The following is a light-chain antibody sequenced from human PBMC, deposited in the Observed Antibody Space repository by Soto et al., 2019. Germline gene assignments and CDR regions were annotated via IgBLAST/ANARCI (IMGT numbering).Light chain of an antibody. CDR3: SSYTSSSTLL. CDR2: DVS. J-gene: IGLJ2*01. V-gene: IGLV2-14*01. CDR1: SSDVGGYNY. Sequence: QLVLTQPASVSGSPGQSITISCTGTSSDVGGYNYVSWYQQHPGKAPKLMIYDVSRRPSGVSDRFSASKSGNTASLTISGLLVEDEADYYCSSYTSSSTLLFGGGTKLTVL.